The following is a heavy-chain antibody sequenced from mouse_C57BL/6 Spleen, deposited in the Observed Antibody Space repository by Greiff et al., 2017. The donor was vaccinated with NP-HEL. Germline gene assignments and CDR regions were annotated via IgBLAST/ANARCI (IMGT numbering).Heavy chain of an antibody. Sequence: ESGPGLVKPSQSLSLTCSVTGYSITSGYYWNWIRQFPGNKLEWMGYISYDGSNNYNPSLKNRISITRDTSKNQFFLKLNSVTTEDTATYYCARCDGYYNYFDYWGQGTTLTVSS. CDR1: GYSITSGYY. J-gene: IGHJ2*01. CDR3: ARCDGYYNYFDY. V-gene: IGHV3-6*01. D-gene: IGHD2-3*01. CDR2: ISYDGSN.